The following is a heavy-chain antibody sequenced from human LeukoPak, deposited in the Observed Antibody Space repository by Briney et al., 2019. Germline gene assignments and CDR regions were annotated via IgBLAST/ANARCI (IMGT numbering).Heavy chain of an antibody. CDR1: GFTFSSYG. D-gene: IGHD2-15*01. CDR2: IRYDGSNK. J-gene: IGHJ6*03. CDR3: AKDQADIVVVVAAPEEEHYYMDV. V-gene: IGHV3-30*02. Sequence: GGSLRLSCAASGFTFSSYGMHWVRQAPGKGLEWVAFIRYDGSNKYYADSVKGRFTISRDNSKNTLYLQMNSLRAEDTAVYYCAKDQADIVVVVAAPEEEHYYMDVWGKGTTVTISS.